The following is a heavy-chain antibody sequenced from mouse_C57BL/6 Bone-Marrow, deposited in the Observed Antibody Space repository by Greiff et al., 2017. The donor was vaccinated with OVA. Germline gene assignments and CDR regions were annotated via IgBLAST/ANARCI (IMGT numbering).Heavy chain of an antibody. CDR3: ARRDDYDYYYAMDY. Sequence: VQLQQSGPELVKPGASVKISCKASGYAFSSSWMNWVKQRPGKGLEWIGRIYPGDGDTNYNGKFKGKATLTADKSSSTAYMQLSSLTAEDSAVYFCARRDDYDYYYAMDYGGQGTSVTVSS. CDR2: IYPGDGDT. V-gene: IGHV1-82*01. D-gene: IGHD2-4*01. CDR1: GYAFSSSW. J-gene: IGHJ4*01.